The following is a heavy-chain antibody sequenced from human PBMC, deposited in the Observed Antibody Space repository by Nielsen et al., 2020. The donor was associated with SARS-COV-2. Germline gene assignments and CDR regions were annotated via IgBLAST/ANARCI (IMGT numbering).Heavy chain of an antibody. CDR2: IHPDGSVK. D-gene: IGHD1-26*01. Sequence: GESLKISCAASGFSFRTSWMNWVRQGPGKRLEWVANIHPDGSVKRHVDSVMGRFTISRDNARDSLYLQMNNLRAEDTAVFYCAKISGSQRHYFDFWGQGALVTVSS. V-gene: IGHV3-7*05. CDR1: GFSFRTSW. CDR3: AKISGSQRHYFDF. J-gene: IGHJ4*02.